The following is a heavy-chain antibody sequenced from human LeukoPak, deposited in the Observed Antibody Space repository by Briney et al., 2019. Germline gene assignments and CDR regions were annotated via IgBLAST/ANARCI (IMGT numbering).Heavy chain of an antibody. CDR2: IYYSGST. Sequence: SETLSLTCTVSGGSISSYYWSWIRQPPGKGLEWIGYIYYSGSTNYNPSLKSRVTISVDTSKNQFSLKLSSVTAADTAVYYCARVSPYYYGSGGFFDPWGQGTLVTVSS. V-gene: IGHV4-59*01. CDR3: ARVSPYYYGSGGFFDP. J-gene: IGHJ5*02. D-gene: IGHD3-10*01. CDR1: GGSISSYY.